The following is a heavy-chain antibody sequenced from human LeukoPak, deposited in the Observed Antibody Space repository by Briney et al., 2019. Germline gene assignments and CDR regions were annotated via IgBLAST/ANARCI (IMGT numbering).Heavy chain of an antibody. J-gene: IGHJ4*02. CDR2: INPNSGGT. V-gene: IGHV1-2*02. Sequence: ASVKVSCKVSGYTLTELSMHWVRQAPGQGLEWMGWINPNSGGTNYAQKFQGRVTMTRDTSISTAYMELSRLRSDDTAVYYCARASRYYGSGSGFDYWGQGTLVTVSS. CDR3: ARASRYYGSGSGFDY. CDR1: GYTLTELS. D-gene: IGHD3-10*01.